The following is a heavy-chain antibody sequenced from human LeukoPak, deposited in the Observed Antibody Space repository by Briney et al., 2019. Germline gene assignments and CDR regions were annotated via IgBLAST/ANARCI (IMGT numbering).Heavy chain of an antibody. Sequence: PSETLSLTCAVYGGSFSGYYWSWIRQPPGKGLEWIGEINHSGSTNYNPSLKSRVTISVDTSKNQFSLKLSSVTAADTAVYYCARDWLFGSFDIWGQGTMVTVSS. V-gene: IGHV4-34*01. J-gene: IGHJ3*02. CDR3: ARDWLFGSFDI. CDR2: INHSGST. CDR1: GGSFSGYY. D-gene: IGHD3-9*01.